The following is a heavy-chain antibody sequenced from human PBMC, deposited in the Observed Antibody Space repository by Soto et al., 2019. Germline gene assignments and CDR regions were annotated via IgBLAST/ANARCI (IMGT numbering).Heavy chain of an antibody. CDR2: IYTSGST. D-gene: IGHD3-10*01. Sequence: SETLSLTCTVSGGSISSYYWSWIRQPAGKGLEWIGRIYTSGSTNYNPSLKSRVTMSVDTSKNQFSLKLSSVTAADTAVYYCARDQAVSRFGELFSNWFDPWGQGTLVTVSS. J-gene: IGHJ5*02. V-gene: IGHV4-4*07. CDR1: GGSISSYY. CDR3: ARDQAVSRFGELFSNWFDP.